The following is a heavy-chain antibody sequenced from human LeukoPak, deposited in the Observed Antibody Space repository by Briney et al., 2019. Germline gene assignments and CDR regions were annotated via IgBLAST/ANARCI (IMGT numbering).Heavy chain of an antibody. CDR3: ARGVQRGSSGWYAYYYMDV. J-gene: IGHJ6*03. V-gene: IGHV1-69*05. CDR2: IIPIFGTA. Sequence: SVEVSCKASGGTFSSYAISWVRQAPGQGLEWMGGIIPIFGTANYAQKFQGRVTITTDESTSTAYMELSSLRSEDTAVYYCARGVQRGSSGWYAYYYMDVWGKGTTVTVSS. D-gene: IGHD6-19*01. CDR1: GGTFSSYA.